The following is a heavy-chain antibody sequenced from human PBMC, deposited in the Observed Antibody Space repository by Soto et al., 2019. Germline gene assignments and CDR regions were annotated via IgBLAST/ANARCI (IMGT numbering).Heavy chain of an antibody. CDR1: GYTFTSYA. Sequence: QVQLVQSGAEVKKPGASVKVSCKASGYTFTSYAMHWVRQAPGQRLEWMGWINAGNSNTKYSQKFQGRVTITRDTSASTAYMELSSLRSEDTAVYYCAREGVGYFDYWGQGTLVTVSS. J-gene: IGHJ4*02. CDR2: INAGNSNT. V-gene: IGHV1-3*01. D-gene: IGHD3-16*01. CDR3: AREGVGYFDY.